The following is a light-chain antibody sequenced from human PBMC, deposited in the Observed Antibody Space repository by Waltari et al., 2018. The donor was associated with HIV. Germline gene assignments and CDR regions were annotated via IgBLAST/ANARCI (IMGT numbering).Light chain of an antibody. Sequence: QSALTQPASVSGSPGQSITVSCSGTQNDLGYYNYFSWFLHHADKPPQLIIFDVDKRPSGVSDRFSASKSGRTASLTIFGLQPDDEGDYFCCSYTTSGTWVFGGGTRVTV. CDR3: CSYTTSGTWV. V-gene: IGLV2-14*03. CDR1: QNDLGYYNY. CDR2: DVD. J-gene: IGLJ3*02.